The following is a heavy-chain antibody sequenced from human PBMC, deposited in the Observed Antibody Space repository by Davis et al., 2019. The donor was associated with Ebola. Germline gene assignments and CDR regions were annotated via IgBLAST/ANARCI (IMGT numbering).Heavy chain of an antibody. CDR3: ARLERGY. Sequence: AASVKVSCKASGYTFTSHYIHWVRQAPGQRLEWMGWINAGNGNTKYSQKFQGRVTITRDTSASTAYMELSSLRSEDTAVYYCARLERGYWGQGTLVTVSS. D-gene: IGHD3-10*01. CDR2: INAGNGNT. V-gene: IGHV1-3*01. CDR1: GYTFTSHY. J-gene: IGHJ4*02.